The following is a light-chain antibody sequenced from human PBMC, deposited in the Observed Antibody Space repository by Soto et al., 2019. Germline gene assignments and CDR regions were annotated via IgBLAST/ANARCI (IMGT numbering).Light chain of an antibody. CDR1: SNDVGGYNY. V-gene: IGLV2-14*01. CDR3: SSYSSSSTYV. J-gene: IGLJ1*01. CDR2: EVS. Sequence: QSALTQPASVSGSPGQSVTISCTGTSNDVGGYNYVSWYQQHPGKAPKLVIYEVSHRPSGISGRFSGSKSGNTASLTISGLQAEDEADYYCSSYSSSSTYVFGIGTKVTVL.